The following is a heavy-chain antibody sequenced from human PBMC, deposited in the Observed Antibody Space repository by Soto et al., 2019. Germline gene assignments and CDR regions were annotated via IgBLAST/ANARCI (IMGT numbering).Heavy chain of an antibody. CDR2: IYYSGST. V-gene: IGHV4-31*03. CDR3: ATNGGYDDSSGTTYLQE. J-gene: IGHJ1*01. D-gene: IGHD3-22*01. Sequence: TLSLTCPVSGGSISSGGYYWSWVRQHPGKGLECIGYIYYSGSTNYNPSLKSRVTISVDTSKSQFSLKLSSVTAADTAVYYCATNGGYDDSSGTTYLQEWGQG. CDR1: GGSISSGGYY.